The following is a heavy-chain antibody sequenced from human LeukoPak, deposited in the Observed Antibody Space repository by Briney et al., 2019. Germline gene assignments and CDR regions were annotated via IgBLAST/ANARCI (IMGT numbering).Heavy chain of an antibody. CDR2: INPNSGGT. Sequence: WASVTVSCKASGYTFTGYYMHWVRQAPGQGLEWMGWINPNSGGTNYAQKFQGRVTMTRDTSISTAYMELSRLRSDDTAVYYCARDYLQYQLLYYFDYWAREPWSPSPQ. J-gene: IGHJ4*02. CDR1: GYTFTGYY. V-gene: IGHV1-2*02. D-gene: IGHD2-2*01. CDR3: ARDYLQYQLLYYFDY.